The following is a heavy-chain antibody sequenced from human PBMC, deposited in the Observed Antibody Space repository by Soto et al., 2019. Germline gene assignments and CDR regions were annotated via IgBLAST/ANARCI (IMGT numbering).Heavy chain of an antibody. D-gene: IGHD5-12*01. J-gene: IGHJ1*01. V-gene: IGHV4-31*03. Sequence: QLQLQESGPGLVKPSQTLSLACTVSGGSFSSGGYYWSGIRPLPGQGLEWIGYIYYSGSTYYNPSLKSRFTISLDTSKNNFSPKLSSVTAADTAVYYCARATFFSGHHGYWGQGTLVTVSS. CDR3: ARATFFSGHHGY. CDR1: GGSFSSGGYY. CDR2: IYYSGST.